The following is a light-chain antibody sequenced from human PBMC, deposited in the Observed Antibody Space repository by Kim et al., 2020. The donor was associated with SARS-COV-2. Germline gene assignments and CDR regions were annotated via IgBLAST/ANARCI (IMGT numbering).Light chain of an antibody. J-gene: IGLJ2*01. Sequence: AKRTCTLTSGHGSYAIAWHQQQPEKGPRYLMKLNSDGSHSKGDGIPDRFSGSSSGAERSLTISSLQSEDEADYYCQTWGTGIHVIFGGGTQLTVL. CDR1: SGHGSYA. V-gene: IGLV4-69*01. CDR2: LNSDGSH. CDR3: QTWGTGIHVI.